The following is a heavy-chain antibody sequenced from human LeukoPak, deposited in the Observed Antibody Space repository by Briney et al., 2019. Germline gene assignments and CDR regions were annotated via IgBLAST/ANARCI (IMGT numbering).Heavy chain of an antibody. J-gene: IGHJ6*03. CDR1: GFTFSSYA. D-gene: IGHD2-2*01. V-gene: IGHV3-30*04. CDR3: AKADRDIVVVPDYYMDV. CDR2: ISYDGSNK. Sequence: GGSLRLSCAASGFTFSSYAMHWVRQAPGKGLEWVAVISYDGSNKYYADSVKGRFTISRDNSKNTLYLQMNSLRAEDTAVYYCAKADRDIVVVPDYYMDVWGKGTTVTVSS.